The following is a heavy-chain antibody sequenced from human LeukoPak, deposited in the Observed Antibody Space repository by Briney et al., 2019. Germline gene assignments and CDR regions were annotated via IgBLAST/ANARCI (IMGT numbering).Heavy chain of an antibody. CDR3: ARNATGYPPNY. CDR1: GYTFTSYG. V-gene: IGHV1-18*01. Sequence: GASVKVSSKASGYTFTSYGISWVRQAPGQGLEWMGWISAYNGNTNYAQKLQGRVTMTTDTSTTTAYMELRSLRSDDTAVYYCARNATGYPPNYWGQGTLVTVSS. CDR2: ISAYNGNT. D-gene: IGHD3-9*01. J-gene: IGHJ4*02.